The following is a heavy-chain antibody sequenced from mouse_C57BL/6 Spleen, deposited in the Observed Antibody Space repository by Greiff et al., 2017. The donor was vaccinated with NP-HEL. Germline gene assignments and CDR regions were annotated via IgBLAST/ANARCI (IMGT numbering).Heavy chain of an antibody. CDR2: IYPGDGDT. Sequence: QVQLQQSGPELVKPGASVKISCKASGYAFSSSWMNWVKQRPGKGLEWIGRIYPGDGDTNYNGKFKGKATLTADKSSSTAYMQLSSLTSEDSAVYFCARSRVDYYGSSIGSHYFDYWGQGTTLTVSS. V-gene: IGHV1-82*01. CDR3: ARSRVDYYGSSIGSHYFDY. CDR1: GYAFSSSW. D-gene: IGHD1-1*01. J-gene: IGHJ2*01.